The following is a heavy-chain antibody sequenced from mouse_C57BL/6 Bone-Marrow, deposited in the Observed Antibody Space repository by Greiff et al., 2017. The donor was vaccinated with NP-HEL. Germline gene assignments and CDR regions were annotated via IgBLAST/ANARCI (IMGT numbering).Heavy chain of an antibody. CDR3: ARGQPGFAY. CDR2: ILPGRGST. D-gene: IGHD6-1*01. Sequence: QVQLVQSGAELMKPGASVKLSCKATGYTFTGYWLEWVQQRPGHGLEWIGEILPGRGSTNYNEKFKGKATFTADTSSNTAYMQLSSPTTEDSAIYYCARGQPGFAYWGQGTLVTVSA. CDR1: GYTFTGYW. V-gene: IGHV1-9*01. J-gene: IGHJ3*01.